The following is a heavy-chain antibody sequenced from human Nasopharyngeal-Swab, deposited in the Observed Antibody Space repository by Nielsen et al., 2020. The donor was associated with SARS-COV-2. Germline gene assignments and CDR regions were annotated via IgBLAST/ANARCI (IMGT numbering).Heavy chain of an antibody. CDR2: ISWNSGSI. D-gene: IGHD6-13*01. CDR1: GFTFDDYA. CDR3: AKVGAAAEDYFDY. Sequence: GGSLRLSCAASGFTFDDYAMHWVRQAPGKGLEWVSGISWNSGSIGYADSVKGRFTISRDNAKNSLYLQMNSLRAEDTALYYCAKVGAAAEDYFDYWGQGTLVTVSS. J-gene: IGHJ4*02. V-gene: IGHV3-9*01.